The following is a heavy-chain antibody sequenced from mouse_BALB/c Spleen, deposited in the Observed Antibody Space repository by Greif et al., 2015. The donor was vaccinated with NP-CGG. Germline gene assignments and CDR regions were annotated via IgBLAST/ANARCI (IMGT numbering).Heavy chain of an antibody. D-gene: IGHD1-1*01. V-gene: IGHV1-63*02. CDR1: GYTFTNYW. CDR3: ARSPGSSYDYAMDY. J-gene: IGHJ4*01. Sequence: QVQLQQSGAELVRPGTSVKISCKASGYTFTNYWLGWVKQRPGHGLEWIGDIYPGGGYTNYNEKFKGKATLTADTSSSTAYMQLSSLTSEDSAVYFCARSPGSSYDYAMDYWGQGTSVTVSS. CDR2: IYPGGGYT.